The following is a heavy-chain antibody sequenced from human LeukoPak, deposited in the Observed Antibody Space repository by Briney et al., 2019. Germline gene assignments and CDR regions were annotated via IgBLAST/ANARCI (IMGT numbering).Heavy chain of an antibody. CDR2: ISSSSDI. CDR3: ARGDYSSGWLFDC. J-gene: IGHJ4*02. Sequence: PGGSLRLSCAASGFTFSSYSMNWVRQAPGKGLEWVSSISSSSDIYYADSVKGRFTISRDNAKNSLYLQMNSLRAEDTAVYYCARGDYSSGWLFDCWGQGTLVTVSS. V-gene: IGHV3-21*01. CDR1: GFTFSSYS. D-gene: IGHD6-19*01.